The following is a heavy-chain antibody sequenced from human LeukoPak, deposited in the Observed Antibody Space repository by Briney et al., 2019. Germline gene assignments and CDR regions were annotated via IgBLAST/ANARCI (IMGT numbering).Heavy chain of an antibody. Sequence: PGGSLRLSCAASGFTFDDYAMHWVRQAPGKGLEWVSLISWDGGSTYYADSVKGRFTISRDNSKNSLYLQMNSLRAEDTALYCCAKDEGPVAATAYGMDVWGKGTTVTVSS. CDR1: GFTFDDYA. J-gene: IGHJ6*04. V-gene: IGHV3-43D*04. CDR3: AKDEGPVAATAYGMDV. CDR2: ISWDGGST. D-gene: IGHD2-15*01.